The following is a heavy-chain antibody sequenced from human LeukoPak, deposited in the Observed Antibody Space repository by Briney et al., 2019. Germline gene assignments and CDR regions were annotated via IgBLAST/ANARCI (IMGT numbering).Heavy chain of an antibody. CDR2: IYGTGST. Sequence: SETLSLTCAVSGYSLGKNYYWGWIRQHPGKGLEWIGRIYGTGSTSYNPSLMNRVTMSVDTSKNHFSLKLTSVTAADTAVYYCARYDSRGSASTRFDYWGQGILVTSSS. J-gene: IGHJ4*02. CDR1: GYSLGKNYY. V-gene: IGHV4-38-2*01. CDR3: ARYDSRGSASTRFDY. D-gene: IGHD3-16*01.